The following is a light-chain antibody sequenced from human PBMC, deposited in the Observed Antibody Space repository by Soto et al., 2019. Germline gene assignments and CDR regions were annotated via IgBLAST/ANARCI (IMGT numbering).Light chain of an antibody. Sequence: AIRMTQSPSSLSASTGDRVTIPCRARQGISSYLAWYQQKPGKAPKLLIYAASTLQRGVPSRFSGSGSGTDFTLTISCLQSEDFATYYCQQYYSYPPWTFGQGTKVDIK. CDR3: QQYYSYPPWT. J-gene: IGKJ1*01. CDR2: AAS. V-gene: IGKV1-8*01. CDR1: QGISSY.